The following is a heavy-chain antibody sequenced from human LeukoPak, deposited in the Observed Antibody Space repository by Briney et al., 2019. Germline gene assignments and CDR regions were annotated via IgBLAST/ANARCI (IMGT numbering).Heavy chain of an antibody. V-gene: IGHV3-53*01. D-gene: IGHD3-16*01. CDR1: GFTVSGNY. J-gene: IGHJ4*02. CDR3: ARGGGVDY. Sequence: GILRLSCAASGFTVSGNYMSWVRQAPGKGLECVAVIYSGGDTYYADSVKGRFTISRDKSKNTLYLQMNSLRAEDTAVYYCARGGGVDYWGQGALVTVSS. CDR2: IYSGGDT.